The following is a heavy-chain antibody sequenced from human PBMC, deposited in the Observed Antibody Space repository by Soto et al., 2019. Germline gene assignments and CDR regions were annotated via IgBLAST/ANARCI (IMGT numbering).Heavy chain of an antibody. CDR3: ARSCKNSDCRHLYYFDD. CDR2: VYFTGTT. Sequence: SETLSLTCTVSGGSVSNGMYYWSWIRQPPGKGLEWTGNVYFTGTTIYNPSLKGRVTMSVDTYKDQFFLKLTSVSAADTAVYYCARSCKNSDCRHLYYFDDWGLGTLVTVSS. J-gene: IGHJ4*02. D-gene: IGHD2-21*02. V-gene: IGHV4-61*01. CDR1: GGSVSNGMYY.